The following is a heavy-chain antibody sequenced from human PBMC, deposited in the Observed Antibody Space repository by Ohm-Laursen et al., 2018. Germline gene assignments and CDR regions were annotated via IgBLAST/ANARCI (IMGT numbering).Heavy chain of an antibody. Sequence: SSLRLSCAASGFTFDDYYMHWVRQAPGKGLEWVSGISWNSGSIGYADSVKGRYTISRDNAKNPLYLQMNSLRADDTALYYCAKSCNYGIWRDYWVDFWGQGTLVTVSS. D-gene: IGHD3-3*01. V-gene: IGHV3-9*01. CDR2: ISWNSGSI. CDR1: GFTFDDYY. CDR3: AKSCNYGIWRDYWVDF. J-gene: IGHJ3*01.